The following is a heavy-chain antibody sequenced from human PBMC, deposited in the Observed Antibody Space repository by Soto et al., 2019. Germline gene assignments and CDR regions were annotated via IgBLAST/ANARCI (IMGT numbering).Heavy chain of an antibody. CDR2: ISAYNGNT. CDR1: GYTFTSYG. D-gene: IGHD3-10*01. J-gene: IGHJ4*02. V-gene: IGHV1-18*01. Sequence: ASVKVSCKASGYTFTSYGISWVRQAPGQGLEWMGWISAYNGNTNYAQKLQGRVTMTTDTSTSTAYMELRSLRSDDTAVYHCARGPLTYYYGSGSYYGGFHLDYWGQGTLVTVSS. CDR3: ARGPLTYYYGSGSYYGGFHLDY.